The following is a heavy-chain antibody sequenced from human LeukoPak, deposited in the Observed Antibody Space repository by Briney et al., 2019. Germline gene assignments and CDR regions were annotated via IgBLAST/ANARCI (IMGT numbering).Heavy chain of an antibody. CDR1: GFTFSNYG. CDR3: ARDSQQQLFDY. Sequence: GGTLRLSCAASGFTFSNYGLSWVRQAPGKGLEWVSGITGSGGSTYYADSVKGRFTISRDNSKNTLYLQMNSLRAEDTAVYYCARDSQQQLFDYWGQGTLVTVSS. V-gene: IGHV3-23*01. D-gene: IGHD6-13*01. J-gene: IGHJ4*02. CDR2: ITGSGGST.